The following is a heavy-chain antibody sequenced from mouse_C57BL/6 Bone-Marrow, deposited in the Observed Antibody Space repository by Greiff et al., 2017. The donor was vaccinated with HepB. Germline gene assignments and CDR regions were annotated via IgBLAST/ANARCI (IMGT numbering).Heavy chain of an antibody. J-gene: IGHJ2*01. D-gene: IGHD2-3*01. V-gene: IGHV3-6*01. CDR2: ISYDGSN. CDR1: GYSITSGYY. CDR3: ARVWLLPYYFDY. Sequence: EVQRVESGPGLVKPSQSLSLTCSVTGYSITSGYYWNWIRQFPGNKLEWMGYISYDGSNNYNPSLKNRISITRDTSKNQFFLKLNSVTTEDTATYYCARVWLLPYYFDYWGQGTTLTVSS.